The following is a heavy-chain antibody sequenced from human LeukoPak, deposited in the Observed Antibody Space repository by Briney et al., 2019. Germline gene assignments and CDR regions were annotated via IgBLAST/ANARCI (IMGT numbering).Heavy chain of an antibody. V-gene: IGHV3-30*02. CDR3: AKDLGSWQPVVSDY. J-gene: IGHJ4*02. CDR2: IRYDGSNK. Sequence: GGSLRLSCAASGFTFSSYAMHWVRQAPGKGLEWVAFIRYDGSNKYYADSVKGRFTISRDNSKNTLYLQMNSLRAEDTAVYYCAKDLGSWQPVVSDYWGQGTLVTVSS. CDR1: GFTFSSYA. D-gene: IGHD6-13*01.